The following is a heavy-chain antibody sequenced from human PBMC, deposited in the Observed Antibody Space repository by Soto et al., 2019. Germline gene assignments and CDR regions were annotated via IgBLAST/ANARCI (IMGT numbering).Heavy chain of an antibody. V-gene: IGHV3-48*02. D-gene: IGHD3-10*01. CDR2: ISGSSDTI. CDR3: ARGFDLQYGMDV. Sequence: EAPLVASGGGLVQRGGSVRLSCAASGFSLSPYSMNWVRQAPRKGLEWISYISGSSDTINYADSVKGRFTISRDNTKNSLYLQMNSLRDEDTAVYYCARGFDLQYGMDVWVQGTTVTVSS. J-gene: IGHJ6*02. CDR1: GFSLSPYS.